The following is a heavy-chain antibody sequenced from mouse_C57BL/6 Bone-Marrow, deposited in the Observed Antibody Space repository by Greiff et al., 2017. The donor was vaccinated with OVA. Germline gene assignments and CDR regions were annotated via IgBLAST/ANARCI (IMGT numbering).Heavy chain of an antibody. CDR3: ARSDDYPYYAMDY. D-gene: IGHD2-4*01. J-gene: IGHJ4*01. CDR1: GYAFSSSW. V-gene: IGHV1-82*01. Sequence: KQSGPELVKPGASVKISCKASGYAFSSSWMNWVKQRPGKGLEWIGRIYPGDGDTNYNGKFKGKATLTADKSSSTAYMQLSSLTSEDSAVYFCARSDDYPYYAMDYWGQGTSVTVSS. CDR2: IYPGDGDT.